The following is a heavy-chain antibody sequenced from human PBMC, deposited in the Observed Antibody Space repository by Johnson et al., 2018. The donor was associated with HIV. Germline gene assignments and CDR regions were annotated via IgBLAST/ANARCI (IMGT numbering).Heavy chain of an antibody. CDR2: IYSGGST. D-gene: IGHD6-13*01. Sequence: VQLVESGGGLVKPGGSLRLSCAASGFTFSNAWMSWVRQAPGKGLEWVSLIYSGGSTYYADSVKGRFTISRENAKNSLYLQMNSLRAGDTAVYYCARKGAAARDAFDIWGQGTMVTVSS. CDR1: GFTFSNAW. J-gene: IGHJ3*02. V-gene: IGHV3-66*01. CDR3: ARKGAAARDAFDI.